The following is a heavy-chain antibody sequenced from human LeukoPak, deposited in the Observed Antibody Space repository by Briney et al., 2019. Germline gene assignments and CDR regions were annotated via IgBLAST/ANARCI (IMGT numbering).Heavy chain of an antibody. Sequence: SETLSLTCTVSGGSISSSSYYWGWIRQPPGKGLEWIGSIYYSGSTYYNPSLKSRVTISVDTSKNQFSLKLSSVTAADTAVYYCARATGATGSYYYGMDVWGQGTTVTVSS. V-gene: IGHV4-39*07. D-gene: IGHD1-26*01. CDR1: GGSISSSSYY. J-gene: IGHJ6*02. CDR2: IYYSGST. CDR3: ARATGATGSYYYGMDV.